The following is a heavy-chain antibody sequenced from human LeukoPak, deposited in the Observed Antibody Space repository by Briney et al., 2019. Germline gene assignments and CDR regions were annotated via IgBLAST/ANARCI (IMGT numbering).Heavy chain of an antibody. D-gene: IGHD5-12*01. V-gene: IGHV3-30*18. CDR2: ISYDGSNK. CDR1: GFTFSSYG. Sequence: GGSLRLSCAASGFTFSSYGMHWVRQAPGKGLEWVAVISYDGSNKYYADSVKGRFTISRENSKNTLYLQMNSLRAEDTAVYYCAKALGGYGDYWGQGTLVTVSS. J-gene: IGHJ4*02. CDR3: AKALGGYGDY.